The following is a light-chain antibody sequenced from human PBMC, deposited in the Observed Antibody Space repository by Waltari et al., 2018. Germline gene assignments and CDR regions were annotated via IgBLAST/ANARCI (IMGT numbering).Light chain of an antibody. Sequence: DIQMTQSPSTLSASEGERVTITCRASQSVSTWLAWYQQKPGKAPTLRVYRASSYQNGVPSRFSASGSGAAFTLSINGLQPDECATYYCQQYFTFPWTFGRGTKVEI. CDR2: RAS. V-gene: IGKV1-5*03. J-gene: IGKJ1*01. CDR1: QSVSTW. CDR3: QQYFTFPWT.